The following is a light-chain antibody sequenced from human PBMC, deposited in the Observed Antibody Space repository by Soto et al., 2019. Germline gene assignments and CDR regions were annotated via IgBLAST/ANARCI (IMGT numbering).Light chain of an antibody. J-gene: IGKJ5*01. CDR2: GTS. CDR3: QQAKSFPLT. V-gene: IGKV3-15*01. CDR1: QSVSSN. Sequence: EIVMTQSPATLSVSPGERATLSCRASQSVSSNLAWYQQKPGQSPRLLIYGTSTRATSIPARFSGSGSGTDFTLTISSLQPEDFATYYCQQAKSFPLTFGQGTRLEIK.